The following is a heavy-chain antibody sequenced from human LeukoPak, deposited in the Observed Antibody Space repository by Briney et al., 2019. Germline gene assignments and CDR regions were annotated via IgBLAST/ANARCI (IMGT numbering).Heavy chain of an antibody. D-gene: IGHD5-24*01. CDR1: GFTFSSYA. CDR2: IGGSGGST. Sequence: GRSLRLSCAASGFTFSSYAMSWVRQAPGKGLEWVSAIGGSGGSTYYTGSVKGRFTISRDNSKNTLYLQMNSLRVEDTAVYYCAKDQGATISVFDYWGQGTLVTVSS. J-gene: IGHJ4*02. CDR3: AKDQGATISVFDY. V-gene: IGHV3-23*01.